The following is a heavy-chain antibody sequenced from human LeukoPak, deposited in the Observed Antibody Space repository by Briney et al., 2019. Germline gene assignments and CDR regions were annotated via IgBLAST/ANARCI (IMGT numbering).Heavy chain of an antibody. J-gene: IGHJ4*02. CDR3: ARVAYCGGDCYSEPIDY. CDR1: GGSISSYY. Sequence: SETLSLTCTVSGGSISSYYWSWIRQPPGKGLEWIGYIYYSGSTNYNPSLKSRVTISVDTSKNQFSLKLSSVTAADTAVYYCARVAYCGGDCYSEPIDYWGQGTLVTASS. CDR2: IYYSGST. D-gene: IGHD2-21*02. V-gene: IGHV4-59*08.